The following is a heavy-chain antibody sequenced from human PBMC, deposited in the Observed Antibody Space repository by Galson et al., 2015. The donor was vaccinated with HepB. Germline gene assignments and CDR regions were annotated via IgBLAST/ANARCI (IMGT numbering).Heavy chain of an antibody. J-gene: IGHJ5*02. CDR1: GFTISSYS. D-gene: IGHD2-15*01. Sequence: SLRLSCAASGFTISSYSMNWVRQAPGKGLEWVSSISSSSSYIYYADSVKGRFTISRDNAKNSLYLQMNSLRAEDTAVYYCEVMVVAATPGDWFDPWGQGTLVTVSS. V-gene: IGHV3-21*01. CDR3: EVMVVAATPGDWFDP. CDR2: ISSSSSYI.